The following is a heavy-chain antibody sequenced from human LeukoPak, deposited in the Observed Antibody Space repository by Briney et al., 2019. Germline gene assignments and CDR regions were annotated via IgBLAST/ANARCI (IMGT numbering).Heavy chain of an antibody. V-gene: IGHV4-59*01. CDR1: GGSITNYY. Sequence: PSETLSLTCIVSGGSITNYYWSWIRQPPGKGLEWIGYTYYSGSTNYNPSLKSRVTISVDTSNNQFSLRLNSVTAADTAVYYCARDPFGSNAFDIWGQGTVVAVSS. CDR2: TYYSGST. CDR3: ARDPFGSNAFDI. J-gene: IGHJ3*02. D-gene: IGHD3-10*01.